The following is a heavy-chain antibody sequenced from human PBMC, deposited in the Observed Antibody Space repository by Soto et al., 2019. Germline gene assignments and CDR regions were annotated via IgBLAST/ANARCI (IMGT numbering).Heavy chain of an antibody. Sequence: EVQLVESGGGLVQPGRSLRLSCAASGFTFDDYAMHWVRQAPGKGLEWVSGISGNSGSIGYADSVKGRFTISRDNAKNSLYLQMNSLRAEDTALYYCAKGYYSNYYFDYWGQGTLVTVSS. D-gene: IGHD4-4*01. CDR2: ISGNSGSI. V-gene: IGHV3-9*01. CDR3: AKGYYSNYYFDY. J-gene: IGHJ4*02. CDR1: GFTFDDYA.